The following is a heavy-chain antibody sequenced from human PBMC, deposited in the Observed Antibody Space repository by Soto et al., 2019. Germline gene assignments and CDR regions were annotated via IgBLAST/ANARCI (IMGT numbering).Heavy chain of an antibody. Sequence: PGGSLRLSCAASGFTFSSYAMSWVRQAPGKGLEWVSAISGSGGSTYYADSVKGRFTTSRDNSKNTLYLQMNSLRAEDTAVYYCAKEGGYSYGSYDAFDIWGQGTMVTVSS. CDR2: ISGSGGST. CDR1: GFTFSSYA. D-gene: IGHD5-18*01. J-gene: IGHJ3*02. V-gene: IGHV3-23*01. CDR3: AKEGGYSYGSYDAFDI.